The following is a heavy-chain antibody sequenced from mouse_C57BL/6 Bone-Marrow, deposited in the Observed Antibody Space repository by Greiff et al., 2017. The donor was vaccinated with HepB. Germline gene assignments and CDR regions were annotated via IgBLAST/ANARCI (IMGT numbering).Heavy chain of an antibody. CDR2: IRNKANGYTT. J-gene: IGHJ2*01. Sequence: EVQRVESGGGLVQPGGSLSLSCAAPGFTFTDYYMSWVRQPPGKALEWLGFIRNKANGYTTEYSASVKGRFTISRDNSQSILYLQMNALRAEDSATYYCARSAYYYGSSVFGYWGQGTTLTVSS. CDR3: ARSAYYYGSSVFGY. D-gene: IGHD1-1*01. V-gene: IGHV7-3*01. CDR1: GFTFTDYY.